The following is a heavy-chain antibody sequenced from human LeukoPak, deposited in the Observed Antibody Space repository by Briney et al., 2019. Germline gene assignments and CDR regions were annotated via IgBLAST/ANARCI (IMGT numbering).Heavy chain of an antibody. CDR2: ISGSGGST. D-gene: IGHD6-19*01. CDR1: GFTFSSYA. Sequence: GGSLRLSCAASGFTFSSYAMSWVRQAPGKGLEWVSAISGSGGSTYYADSVEGRFTTSRDNSKNTLYLQMNSLRAEDTAVYYCAKDFRLYSSEVGYWGQGTLVTVSS. CDR3: AKDFRLYSSEVGY. J-gene: IGHJ4*02. V-gene: IGHV3-23*01.